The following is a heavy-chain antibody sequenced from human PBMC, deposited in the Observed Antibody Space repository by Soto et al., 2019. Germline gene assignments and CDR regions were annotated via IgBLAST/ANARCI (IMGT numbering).Heavy chain of an antibody. V-gene: IGHV1-46*01. Sequence: ASVKVSCKASGYTFTSYYMHWVRQAPGQGLEWMGIIIPSLGSANYAQKFQGRVTITADKSTSTAYMELSSLRSEDTAVYYCANAYFSGKGPFYWGQGTLVTVSS. CDR3: ANAYFSGKGPFY. D-gene: IGHD2-21*01. CDR1: GYTFTSYY. CDR2: IIPSLGSA. J-gene: IGHJ4*02.